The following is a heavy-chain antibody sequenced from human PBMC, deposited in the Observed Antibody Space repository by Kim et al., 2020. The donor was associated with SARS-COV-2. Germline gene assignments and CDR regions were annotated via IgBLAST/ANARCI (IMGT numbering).Heavy chain of an antibody. CDR1: GFTFSDFA. CDR2: ISSSGDST. Sequence: GGSLRLSCAASGFTFSDFAMTWVRQAPGKGLEWVSGISSSGDSTYYADSVKGRFTISRDNPKNTPYLQMNSLRAEDTAVYYCANRPMVEGGPFAYWGQGT. V-gene: IGHV3-23*01. D-gene: IGHD2-15*01. CDR3: ANRPMVEGGPFAY. J-gene: IGHJ4*02.